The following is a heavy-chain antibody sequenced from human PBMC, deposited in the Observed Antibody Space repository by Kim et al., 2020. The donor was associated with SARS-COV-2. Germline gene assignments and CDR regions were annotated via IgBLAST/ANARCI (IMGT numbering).Heavy chain of an antibody. CDR1: GYTFTNYP. CDR3: ARGGAVAVFLGDY. D-gene: IGHD6-19*01. J-gene: IGHJ4*02. Sequence: ASVKVSCKASGYTFTNYPMNWVRQAPGQGLEWIGWINTNTGHPTYAQGFTGRFVFSLDTSVSTHYLQISSLKTEDTAVYYCARGGAVAVFLGDYWGQGTL. V-gene: IGHV7-4-1*02. CDR2: INTNTGHP.